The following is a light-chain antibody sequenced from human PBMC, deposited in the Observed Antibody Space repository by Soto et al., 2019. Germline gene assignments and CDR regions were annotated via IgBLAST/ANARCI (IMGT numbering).Light chain of an antibody. CDR1: QSISGW. J-gene: IGKJ1*01. CDR2: KTS. V-gene: IGKV1-5*03. CDR3: QQTYTTPTWT. Sequence: DIHMSQSPSTLSATVGDRVTITCRASQSISGWLAWYHQRPGRAPNLLLYKTSSLESGVPSRFSGSGSGTDFTLTITNLQREDFATYYCQQTYTTPTWTFGPGTKVDIK.